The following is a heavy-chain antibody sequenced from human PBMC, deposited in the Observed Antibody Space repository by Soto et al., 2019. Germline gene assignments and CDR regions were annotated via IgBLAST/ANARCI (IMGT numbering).Heavy chain of an antibody. J-gene: IGHJ6*03. V-gene: IGHV1-18*01. Sequence: ASVKVSCKASGYTFTSYGISWVRQAPGQGLEWMGWISAYNGNTDYAQKLQGRVTITTDTSTSTAYMELRSLRSDDTAVYYCARGEYDFWSGYLYGYYYYMDVRGKGTTVTVSS. CDR3: ARGEYDFWSGYLYGYYYYMDV. D-gene: IGHD3-3*01. CDR2: ISAYNGNT. CDR1: GYTFTSYG.